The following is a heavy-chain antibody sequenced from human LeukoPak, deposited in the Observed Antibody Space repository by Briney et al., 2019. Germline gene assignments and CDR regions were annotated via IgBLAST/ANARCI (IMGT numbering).Heavy chain of an antibody. D-gene: IGHD1-26*01. V-gene: IGHV3-23*01. J-gene: IGHJ4*02. CDR2: ISGGGGST. Sequence: GGSLRLSCAASGFTFSSYAMSWVRQAPGKGLEWVSAISGGGGSTYYADSVKGRFTISRDNSKNTLYLQMNSLRAEDTAVYYCAKEGMEWELLGYFDYWGQGTLVTVSS. CDR3: AKEGMEWELLGYFDY. CDR1: GFTFSSYA.